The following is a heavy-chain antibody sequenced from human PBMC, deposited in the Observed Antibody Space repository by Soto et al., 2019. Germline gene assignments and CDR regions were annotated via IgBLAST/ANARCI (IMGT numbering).Heavy chain of an antibody. CDR3: ITENVVVIASVF. D-gene: IGHD2-21*01. V-gene: IGHV3-15*01. CDR2: IKGKSDGGTT. J-gene: IGHJ4*02. Sequence: TGGSLRLSFEVSGFTLSTAWMSWVRQAPGKGLEWLGRIKGKSDGGTTDYAASVEGRFSLSSDDSKKMVYLQMDSLKTEDTAVYYCITENVVVIASVFWGQGTQVTVSS. CDR1: GFTLSTAW.